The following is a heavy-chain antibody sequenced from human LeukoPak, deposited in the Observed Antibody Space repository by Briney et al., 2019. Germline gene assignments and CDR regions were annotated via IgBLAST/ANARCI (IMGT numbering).Heavy chain of an antibody. CDR1: GGSISSGGYY. J-gene: IGHJ3*02. V-gene: IGHV4-31*11. CDR2: IYYSGST. Sequence: PSETLSLTCAVSGGSISSGGYYWSWIRQHPGTGLEWIGYIYYSGSTYYNPSLKSRVTISVDTSKNQFSLKLSSVTAADTAVYYCAREVDYLDAFDIWGQGTMVTVSS. CDR3: AREVDYLDAFDI. D-gene: IGHD3-16*01.